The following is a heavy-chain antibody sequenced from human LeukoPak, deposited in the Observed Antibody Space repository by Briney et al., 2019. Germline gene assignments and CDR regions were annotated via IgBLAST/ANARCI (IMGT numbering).Heavy chain of an antibody. V-gene: IGHV3-49*03. D-gene: IGHD6-13*01. J-gene: IGHJ4*02. Sequence: GGSLRLSCTASGFAFGDHAMGWFRQAPGKGLECVGFIRSKPYGGTTEYAASVKGRFTISRDDSKSIAYLEMNSLKTEDTAVYYCTRDVSSSWYEGADYWGQGTLVTVSS. CDR1: GFAFGDHA. CDR3: TRDVSSSWYEGADY. CDR2: IRSKPYGGTT.